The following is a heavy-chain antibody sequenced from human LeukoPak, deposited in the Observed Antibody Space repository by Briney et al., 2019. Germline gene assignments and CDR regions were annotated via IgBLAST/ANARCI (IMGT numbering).Heavy chain of an antibody. D-gene: IGHD1-26*01. CDR2: IYSGGST. CDR1: GFTVSSNY. Sequence: SGGSLRLSCAASGFTVSSNYMSWVRQAPGKGLEWVSVIYSGGSTYYADSVKGRFTISRDNAKNSLYLQMNSLRAEDTAVYYCARDSGSFSIDANFDYWGQGTLVTVSS. V-gene: IGHV3-53*01. CDR3: ARDSGSFSIDANFDY. J-gene: IGHJ4*02.